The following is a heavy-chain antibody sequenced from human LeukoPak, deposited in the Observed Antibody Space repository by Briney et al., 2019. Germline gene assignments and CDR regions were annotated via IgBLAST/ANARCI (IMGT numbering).Heavy chain of an antibody. CDR1: GFTFNTYA. Sequence: GGSLRLSCAASGFTFNTYAMSWVRQAPGKGLEWVSAISGSGGSTYYADSVKGRFTISRDNSKNTLYLQMNSLRAEDTAVYYCAKSERPYYYDSSGYSSYFQHWGQGTLVTVSS. V-gene: IGHV3-23*01. CDR3: AKSERPYYYDSSGYSSYFQH. CDR2: ISGSGGST. J-gene: IGHJ1*01. D-gene: IGHD3-22*01.